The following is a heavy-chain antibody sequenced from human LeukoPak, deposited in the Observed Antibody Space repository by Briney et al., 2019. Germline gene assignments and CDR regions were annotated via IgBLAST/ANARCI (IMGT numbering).Heavy chain of an antibody. CDR1: GYTFTSYG. J-gene: IGHJ3*02. CDR2: ISAYNGNT. Sequence: APVKVSCKASGYTFTSYGISWVRQAPGQGLKWMGWISAYNGNTNYAQKLQGRVTMTTDTSTSTAYMELRSLRSDDTAVYYCARTQYCSSTSCYPAEAFDIWGQGTMVTVSS. D-gene: IGHD2-2*01. CDR3: ARTQYCSSTSCYPAEAFDI. V-gene: IGHV1-18*01.